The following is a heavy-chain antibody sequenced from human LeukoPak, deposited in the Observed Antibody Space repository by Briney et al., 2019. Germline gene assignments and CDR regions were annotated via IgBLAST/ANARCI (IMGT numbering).Heavy chain of an antibody. D-gene: IGHD5-18*01. CDR3: TRSGYSYGGGGDY. Sequence: GGSLRLSCAASGFTFSGSAMHWVRQASGKGLEWVGRIRSKANSYATAYAASVKGRFTISRDDSKNTAHLQMNSLKTEDTAVYYCTRSGYSYGGGGDYWGQGTLVTVSS. CDR2: IRSKANSYAT. CDR1: GFTFSGSA. J-gene: IGHJ4*02. V-gene: IGHV3-73*01.